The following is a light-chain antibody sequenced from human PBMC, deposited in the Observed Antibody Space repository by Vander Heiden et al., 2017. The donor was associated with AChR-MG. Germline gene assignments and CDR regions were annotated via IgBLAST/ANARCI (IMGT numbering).Light chain of an antibody. J-gene: IGKJ2*01. V-gene: IGKV3-15*01. CDR1: QSVSSN. CDR2: GAS. CDR3: QQYDSWST. Sequence: EILMTQSPATLSVSPGERATLSCRASQSVSSNLAWYQQKLGQAPRLLIHGASTRATGIPARFSGSGSGTEFTLTISSLQSEEFAVYYCQQYDSWSTFGQGTQLEIK.